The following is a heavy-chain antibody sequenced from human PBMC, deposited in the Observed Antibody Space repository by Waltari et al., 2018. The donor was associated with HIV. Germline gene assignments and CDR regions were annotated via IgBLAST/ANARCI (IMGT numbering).Heavy chain of an antibody. J-gene: IGHJ6*02. CDR1: GFSLSISG. V-gene: IGHV3-30*02. CDR2: IRYDGNTK. Sequence: QGQLVASGGGVVQPGGSLILSCAASGFSLSISGMHWVRQAPGKGLEWVTFIRYDGNTKYYADSVKGRFTISRDNSKNTLYLQMSSLRAEDTAVYYCAKELRSGYSYYHYGMDVWGQATTVTVPS. D-gene: IGHD2-15*01. CDR3: AKELRSGYSYYHYGMDV.